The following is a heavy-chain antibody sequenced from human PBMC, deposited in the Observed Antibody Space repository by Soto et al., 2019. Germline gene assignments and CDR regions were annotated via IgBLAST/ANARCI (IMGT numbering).Heavy chain of an antibody. CDR2: MYHSGST. CDR3: ARSSRYYYDSSAGNFDY. D-gene: IGHD3-22*01. Sequence: QVQLQESGPGLVKPSGTLSLTCAVSGVSISSNNWWSWFRQPPGKGLEWIVEMYHSGSTNYNPSRKSRVTLSVDKSKNQFSLKLNSVTAADTAVYYCARSSRYYYDSSAGNFDYWGQGTLVTVSS. J-gene: IGHJ4*02. CDR1: GVSISSNNW. V-gene: IGHV4-4*02.